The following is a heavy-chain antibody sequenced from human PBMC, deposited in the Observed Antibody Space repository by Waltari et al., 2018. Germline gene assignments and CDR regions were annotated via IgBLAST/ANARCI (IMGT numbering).Heavy chain of an antibody. V-gene: IGHV3-9*01. Sequence: EVQLVESGGGLVPPGRSLRLSCAASGFTFDDYAMHWFRQAPGKGLEWVSGISWNSGSIGYADSVKGRFTISRDNAKNSLYLQMNSLRAEDTALYYCAKESTGRCYFDYWGQGTLVTVSS. J-gene: IGHJ4*02. D-gene: IGHD3-10*01. CDR1: GFTFDDYA. CDR3: AKESTGRCYFDY. CDR2: ISWNSGSI.